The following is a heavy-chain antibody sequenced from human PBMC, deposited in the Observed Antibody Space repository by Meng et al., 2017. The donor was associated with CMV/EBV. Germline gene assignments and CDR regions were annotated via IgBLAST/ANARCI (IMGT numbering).Heavy chain of an antibody. J-gene: IGHJ1*01. D-gene: IGHD6-13*01. CDR1: GGSLSGYY. CDR3: ARKGRSSWYLLAEYFQH. V-gene: IGHV4-34*01. Sequence: GGSLSGYYGSWIRQPPGKGLEWIGEINHSGSTNYNPSLKSRVTISVDTSKNQFSLKLSSVTAADTAVYYCARKGRSSWYLLAEYFQHWGQGTLVTVSS. CDR2: INHSGST.